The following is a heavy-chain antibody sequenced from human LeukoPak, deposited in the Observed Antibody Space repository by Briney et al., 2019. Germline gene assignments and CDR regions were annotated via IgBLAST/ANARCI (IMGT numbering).Heavy chain of an antibody. V-gene: IGHV1-46*01. CDR1: GYTFTNNY. CDR3: ARDQEGFDY. Sequence: ASVKVSCKASGYTFTNNYLHRVRQAPGQGLEWMGMIYPRDGSTSYAQNFQGRVSETRDTSTTTVHMELRGLRSEDTAVYYCARDQEGFDYWGQGTVVTVSS. CDR2: IYPRDGST. J-gene: IGHJ4*02.